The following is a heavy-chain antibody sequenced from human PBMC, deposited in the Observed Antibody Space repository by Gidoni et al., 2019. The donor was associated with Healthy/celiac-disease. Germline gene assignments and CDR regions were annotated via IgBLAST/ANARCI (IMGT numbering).Heavy chain of an antibody. CDR1: RYSFTSYW. Sequence: EVQLVQSGAEVKKPGESLKISRQGSRYSFTSYWIGGVRQLPGKGLEWMGIIYPGDSDTRYSPSFQGQVTISADKSISTAYLQWSSLKASDTAMYYCARRLGEDYYDSSFDYWGQGTLVTVSS. CDR3: ARRLGEDYYDSSFDY. V-gene: IGHV5-51*03. CDR2: IYPGDSDT. D-gene: IGHD3-22*01. J-gene: IGHJ4*02.